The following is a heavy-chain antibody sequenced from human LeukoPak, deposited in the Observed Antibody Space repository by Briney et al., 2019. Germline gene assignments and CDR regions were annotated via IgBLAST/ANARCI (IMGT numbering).Heavy chain of an antibody. CDR1: GGSIGSYY. CDR2: IYYSGST. J-gene: IGHJ4*02. Sequence: SETLSLTCTVSGGSIGSYYWSWIRQPPGKGLEWIGYIYYSGSTNYNPSLKSRVTISVDTSKNQFSLKLSSVTAADTAVYYCARADDYADPFDYWGQGTLVTVSS. CDR3: ARADDYADPFDY. V-gene: IGHV4-59*01. D-gene: IGHD4-17*01.